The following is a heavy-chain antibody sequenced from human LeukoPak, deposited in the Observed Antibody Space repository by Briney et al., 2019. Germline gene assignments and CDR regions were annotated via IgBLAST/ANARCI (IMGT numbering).Heavy chain of an antibody. J-gene: IGHJ4*02. CDR3: ARDAYVWGSYPFDY. CDR1: GYTFTNYD. V-gene: IGHV1-8*01. CDR2: MNPNSGST. Sequence: ASVKVSCKTSGYTFTNYDINWVRQATGQGLEWMGWMNPNSGSTDYAQKFQGRVTMTTDTSTSTAYMELRSLRSDDTAVYYCARDAYVWGSYPFDYWGQGTLVTVSS. D-gene: IGHD3-16*01.